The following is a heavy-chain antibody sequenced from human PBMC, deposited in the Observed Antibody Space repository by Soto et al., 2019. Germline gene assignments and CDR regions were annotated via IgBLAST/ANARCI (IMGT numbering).Heavy chain of an antibody. V-gene: IGHV1-18*01. CDR3: ARDLAAGNCDY. Sequence: QVQLVQSGAEVKKPGASVKVSCKASGYTFTSYGISWVRQAPGQGLEWMGWISAYNGNTNYAQKLQGRVTMTTDTATSTADRELRSRRSDDTAVYYCARDLAAGNCDYWGQGTLVTVSS. J-gene: IGHJ4*02. CDR2: ISAYNGNT. CDR1: GYTFTSYG. D-gene: IGHD6-13*01.